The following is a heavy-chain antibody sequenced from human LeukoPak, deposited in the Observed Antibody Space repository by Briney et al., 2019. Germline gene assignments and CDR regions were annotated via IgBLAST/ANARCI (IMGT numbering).Heavy chain of an antibody. CDR3: ARGVGGVREGFDI. CDR1: GGSVSSESYP. V-gene: IGHV4-61*01. Sequence: SETLSPTCTVSGGSVSSESYPWSWIRQPPGKGLEWIAYIFNSGSSNYNPSLKSRVTISVDTSKNQFSLKLNSVTAADTAQYHCARGVGGVREGFDIWGQGTMVTVSS. D-gene: IGHD3-16*01. CDR2: IFNSGSS. J-gene: IGHJ3*02.